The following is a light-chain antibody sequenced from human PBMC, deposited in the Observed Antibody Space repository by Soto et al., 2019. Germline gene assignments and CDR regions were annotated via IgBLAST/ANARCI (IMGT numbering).Light chain of an antibody. V-gene: IGKV3-20*01. CDR3: QQYGSSPGLFT. CDR1: QSVSGSY. CDR2: GAS. J-gene: IGKJ3*01. Sequence: ETVLTQSPGTLSLSPGERATLSCRASQSVSGSYLAWYQQKPGLAPRLLIYGASSRATGIPDRFSGSGSGTDFTLTISRLEPEDFAVYYCQQYGSSPGLFTFGPGTKVDVK.